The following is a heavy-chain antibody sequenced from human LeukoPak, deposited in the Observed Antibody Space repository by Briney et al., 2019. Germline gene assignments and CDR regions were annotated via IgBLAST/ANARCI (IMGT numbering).Heavy chain of an antibody. D-gene: IGHD1-1*01. V-gene: IGHV4-38-2*01. CDR2: IYHSGST. Sequence: SETLSLTCAVSGYSLSSGYYWAWIGQPPGKGLEWVGSIYHSGSTYYNPSLKSRVTISVDTSKNQFSLKLSSETAADTAVYYCAQRVRGGNNWFDPWGQGTLVTVSS. CDR3: AQRVRGGNNWFDP. CDR1: GYSLSSGYY. J-gene: IGHJ5*02.